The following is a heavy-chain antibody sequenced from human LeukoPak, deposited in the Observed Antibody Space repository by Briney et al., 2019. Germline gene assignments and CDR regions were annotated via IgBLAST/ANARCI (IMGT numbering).Heavy chain of an antibody. CDR1: GFTFSSYA. D-gene: IGHD3/OR15-3a*01. Sequence: GGSLRLSCAASGFTFSSYAMSWVRQAPGKGLEWGSSISGSGDNTYYADSVKGRFTISRDNSKSTLYVQMNSLSAEDTAVYYCAKDWTVTKPSALWGRGTLVTAYS. V-gene: IGHV3-23*01. CDR2: ISGSGDNT. CDR3: AKDWTVTKPSAL. J-gene: IGHJ2*01.